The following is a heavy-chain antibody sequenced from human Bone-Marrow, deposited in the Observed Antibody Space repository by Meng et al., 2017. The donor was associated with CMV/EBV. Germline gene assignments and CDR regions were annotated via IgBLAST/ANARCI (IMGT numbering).Heavy chain of an antibody. V-gene: IGHV3-30*14. CDR3: AGVGFGLYFDY. D-gene: IGHD3-16*01. J-gene: IGHJ4*02. CDR2: ISYDGSNK. Sequence: GESLKISCAASGFTFSSYAMHWVRQAPGKGLEWVAVISYDGSNKYYADSVKGRFTISRDNSKNTLYLQMNSLRAEDTAVYYCAGVGFGLYFDYWGQGTLVTVSS. CDR1: GFTFSSYA.